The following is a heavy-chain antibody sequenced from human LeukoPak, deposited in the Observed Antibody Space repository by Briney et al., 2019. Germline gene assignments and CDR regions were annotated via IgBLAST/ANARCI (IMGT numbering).Heavy chain of an antibody. CDR1: GYAFTGYY. J-gene: IGHJ6*02. CDR2: MNPNSGNT. V-gene: IGHV1-8*02. CDR3: ARGRGLQFGSDYYYGMDV. Sequence: ASVKVSCKASGYAFTGYYMHWVRQATGQGLEWMGWMNPNSGNTGYAQKFQGRVTMTRNTSISTAYMELSSLRSEDTAVYYCARGRGLQFGSDYYYGMDVWGQGTTVTVSS. D-gene: IGHD3-10*01.